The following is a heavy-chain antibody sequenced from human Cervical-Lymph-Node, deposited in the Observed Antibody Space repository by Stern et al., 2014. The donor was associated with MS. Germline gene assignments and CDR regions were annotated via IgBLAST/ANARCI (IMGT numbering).Heavy chain of an antibody. CDR1: GYTFSTYA. V-gene: IGHV1-3*04. J-gene: IGHJ4*02. D-gene: IGHD4-23*01. CDR2: INTGNGKT. Sequence: VQLVESGAEVKKPGASVKVSCKASGYTFSTYALLWVRQAPGQGLEWMGWINTGNGKTMYSQKFQGRVTFTKDTSATTAYMELNSLTSADTAVYYCARYYSGATSDYWGQGTLVTVSS. CDR3: ARYYSGATSDY.